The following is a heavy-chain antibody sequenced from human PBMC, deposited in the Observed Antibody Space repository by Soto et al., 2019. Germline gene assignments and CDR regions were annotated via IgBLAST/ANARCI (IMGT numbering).Heavy chain of an antibody. CDR3: ARGSYPYCTNGVCYTDSSGWYALYYFDY. J-gene: IGHJ4*02. D-gene: IGHD2-8*01. Sequence: QVQLVESGGGVVQPGRSLRLSCAASGFTFSSYAMHWVRQAPGKGLEWVAVISYDGSNKYYADSVKGRFTISRDNSKNTLYLQMNSLRAEDTAVYYCARGSYPYCTNGVCYTDSSGWYALYYFDYWGQGTLVTVSS. CDR2: ISYDGSNK. CDR1: GFTFSSYA. V-gene: IGHV3-30-3*01.